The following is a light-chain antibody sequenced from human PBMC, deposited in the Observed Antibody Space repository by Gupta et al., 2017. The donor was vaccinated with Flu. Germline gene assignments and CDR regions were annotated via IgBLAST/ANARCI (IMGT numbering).Light chain of an antibody. Sequence: DIHVTQSPSSLSASVGDRVTITCRASQGISTSLAWFQQKPGKAPKSLIYAASNLYSGVPSRFSGSGSGTDFTLTIDGLQPEDFATYYCQQYKTYPLAFGGGTKVETK. CDR1: QGISTS. CDR2: AAS. J-gene: IGKJ4*01. CDR3: QQYKTYPLA. V-gene: IGKV1-16*01.